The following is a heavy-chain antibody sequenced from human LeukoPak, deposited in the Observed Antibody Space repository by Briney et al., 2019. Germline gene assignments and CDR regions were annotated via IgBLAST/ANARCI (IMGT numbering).Heavy chain of an antibody. CDR1: GFTYSSYA. Sequence: PGGSLRLSCAASGFTYSSYAMHWVRQAPGKGLEYVSAISSNGGSTYYANSVKGRFTISRDNSKNTLYLQMGSLRAEDMAVYYCARDVYSSSWVTNYYYYYMDVWGKGTTVTISS. V-gene: IGHV3-64*01. J-gene: IGHJ6*03. CDR3: ARDVYSSSWVTNYYYYYMDV. D-gene: IGHD6-13*01. CDR2: ISSNGGST.